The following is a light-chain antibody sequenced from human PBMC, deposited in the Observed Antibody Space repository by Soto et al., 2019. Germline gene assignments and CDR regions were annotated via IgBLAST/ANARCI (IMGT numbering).Light chain of an antibody. Sequence: QSALTQPPSASGSPGQSVTISCTGTSSDVGGYNYVSWYQQHPGKVPKLMVYEVNKRPSGVPDRFSGSKSGNTASLTVSGLQAEDEADYYFTSYAGGNHVFGTGTKLTVL. CDR1: SSDVGGYNY. CDR2: EVN. V-gene: IGLV2-8*01. CDR3: TSYAGGNHV. J-gene: IGLJ1*01.